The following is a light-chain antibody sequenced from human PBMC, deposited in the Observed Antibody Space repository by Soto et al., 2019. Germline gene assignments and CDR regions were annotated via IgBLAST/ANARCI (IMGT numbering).Light chain of an antibody. V-gene: IGKV3-11*01. Sequence: EIVLTQAPATLSLSPGERATLSCRASQSVNIYLAWYQQRPGQAPRLLIYDVSNRATGIPARFSGSGSGTDFPLTISSLEPEDFAVYYCQQRSSWPVTFGGGTKVEIK. J-gene: IGKJ4*01. CDR1: QSVNIY. CDR3: QQRSSWPVT. CDR2: DVS.